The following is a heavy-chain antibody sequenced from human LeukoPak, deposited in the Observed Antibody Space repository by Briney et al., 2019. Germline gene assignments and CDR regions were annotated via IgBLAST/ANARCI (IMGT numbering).Heavy chain of an antibody. CDR1: GFTFSSYS. V-gene: IGHV3-21*01. Sequence: GGSLRLSCAASGFTFSSYSMNSVRQAPGKGLEGVSSVSSSSSYMFYADSVKGRFTISRDNAKNSLYLHMNSLRDEATAVYYCASRAAYSSSWHGGDYWGQGTLVTVSS. CDR3: ASRAAYSSSWHGGDY. D-gene: IGHD6-13*01. J-gene: IGHJ4*02. CDR2: VSSSSSYM.